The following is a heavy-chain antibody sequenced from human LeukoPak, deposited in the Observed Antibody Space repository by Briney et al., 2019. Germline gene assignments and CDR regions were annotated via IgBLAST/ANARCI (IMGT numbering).Heavy chain of an antibody. J-gene: IGHJ6*02. CDR1: GYTFTGYY. CDR3: ATTRGYSYGDGLDV. V-gene: IGHV1-2*02. CDR2: INPNSGGT. Sequence: ASVKVSCKASGYTFTGYYMHWVRQAPGQGLEWMGWINPNSGGTNYAQKFQGRVTMTMDTSISPTYMELTRLTSDDTAVYYCATTRGYSYGDGLDVWGQGTTVTVSS. D-gene: IGHD5-18*01.